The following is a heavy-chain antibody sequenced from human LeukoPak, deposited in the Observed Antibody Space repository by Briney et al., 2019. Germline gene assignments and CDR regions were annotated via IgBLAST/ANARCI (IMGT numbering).Heavy chain of an antibody. J-gene: IGHJ6*02. V-gene: IGHV4-61*02. CDR2: IYTSGST. CDR1: GGSISSGSYY. Sequence: ASETLSLTCTVSGGSISSGSYYWSWIRQPAGKGLEWIGRIYTSGSTNYNPSLKSRVTISVDTSKNQFSLKLSSVTAADTAVYYCARSGDYYYGMDVWGQGTTVTVSS. CDR3: ARSGDYYYGMDV.